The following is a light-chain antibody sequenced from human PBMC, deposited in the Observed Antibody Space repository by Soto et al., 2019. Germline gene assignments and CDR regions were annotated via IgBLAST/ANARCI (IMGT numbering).Light chain of an antibody. V-gene: IGLV1-40*01. CDR3: QSYDSSLSALYV. CDR2: GNN. Sequence: QSVLTQPPSVSGAPGQRVTISCTGSTSNIGAGYDVHWYQLLPGTAPKLLIYGNNNRPSGVPDRFSGSKSGTSASLAITGLQAEDEADYYCQSYDSSLSALYVFGTGTKVTVL. J-gene: IGLJ1*01. CDR1: TSNIGAGYD.